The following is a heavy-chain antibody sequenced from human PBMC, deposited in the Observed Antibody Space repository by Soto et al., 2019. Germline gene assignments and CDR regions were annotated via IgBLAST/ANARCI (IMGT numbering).Heavy chain of an antibody. Sequence: EVQVLESGGVLVQPGGSLRLSCAASGFTFGLFPMAWVRQVPGEGLEWVSSIVLTDGRTFYGDSVKGRFTISRDSAVNVLYLHMNNLRAGDTAFYYCVRSPNPRSSDMVFDQWSQGTLVTVSS. J-gene: IGHJ4*02. CDR3: VRSPNPRSSDMVFDQ. CDR2: IVLTDGRT. CDR1: GFTFGLFP. V-gene: IGHV3-23*01. D-gene: IGHD3-10*01.